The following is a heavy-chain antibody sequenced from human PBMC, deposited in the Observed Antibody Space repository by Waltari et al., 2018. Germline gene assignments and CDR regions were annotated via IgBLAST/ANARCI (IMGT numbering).Heavy chain of an antibody. CDR2: RRQDGNEK. V-gene: IGHV3-7*01. J-gene: IGHJ4*02. CDR3: ARDPSYGAIDY. CDR1: GFTFSRYW. Sequence: EVPLVESGGGLVQPGGPLRLSCAASGFTFSRYWMSWVRQAPGKGVGWGAKRRQDGNEKYDVDSVKGRLTISRDNAKNSLYLQMNRLRVEDTAVYFCARDPSYGAIDYWGQGTLVTVSS. D-gene: IGHD4-17*01.